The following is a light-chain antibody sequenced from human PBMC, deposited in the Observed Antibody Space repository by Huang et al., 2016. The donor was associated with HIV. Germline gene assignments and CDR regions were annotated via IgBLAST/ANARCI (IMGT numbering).Light chain of an antibody. CDR3: QQSFSVPRT. Sequence: DIQMTQSPPSLSASVGERVTFTCRANQNITKSLNWYQQKPGKAPKLLIYTSSTLESGVPSRFSGSGYGSRFTLNIVNLQPEDFATYYCQQSFSVPRTFG. J-gene: IGKJ1*01. CDR1: QNITKS. V-gene: IGKV1-39*01. CDR2: TSS.